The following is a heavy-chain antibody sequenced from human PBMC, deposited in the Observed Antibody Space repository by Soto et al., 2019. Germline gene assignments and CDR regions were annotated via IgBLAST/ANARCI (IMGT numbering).Heavy chain of an antibody. CDR2: VYYSGST. CDR3: ARGTPLRYFDWLLRVNAFDI. D-gene: IGHD3-9*01. Sequence: SETLSLTCTVSGGSISRYYWSWVRQPPGKGLEWIGYVYYSGSTNYNPSLKSRVTISVDTSKNQFSLKLSSVTAADTAVYYCARGTPLRYFDWLLRVNAFDIWGQGTMVTVSS. J-gene: IGHJ3*02. CDR1: GGSISRYY. V-gene: IGHV4-59*01.